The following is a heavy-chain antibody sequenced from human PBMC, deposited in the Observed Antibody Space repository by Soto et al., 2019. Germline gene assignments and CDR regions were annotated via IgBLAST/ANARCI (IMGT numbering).Heavy chain of an antibody. D-gene: IGHD6-13*01. V-gene: IGHV3-30-3*01. J-gene: IGHJ6*02. CDR2: ISYDGSNK. Sequence: QVQLVESGGGVVQPGRSLRLSCAASGFTFSSYAMHWVRQAPGKGLEWVAVISYDGSNKYYADSVKGRFTISRDNSKNTLYLQMNSLRAEDTAVYYCARSLGDSSSWYTYYYYGMDVWGQGTTVTVSS. CDR3: ARSLGDSSSWYTYYYYGMDV. CDR1: GFTFSSYA.